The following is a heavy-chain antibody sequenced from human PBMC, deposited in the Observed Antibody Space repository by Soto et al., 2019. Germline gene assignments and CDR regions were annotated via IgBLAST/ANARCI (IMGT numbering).Heavy chain of an antibody. CDR2: MNPNSGNT. Sequence: QVQLVQSGAEVKKPGASVKVSCKASGYTFTSYDINWVRQATGQGLEWMGWMNPNSGNTGYAQKFQGRVTMTRNTSISTAYMELSSLRSEDTAVYYCARGRGDSSSWYYCYYYMDVWGKGTTVTVSS. V-gene: IGHV1-8*01. D-gene: IGHD6-13*01. CDR1: GYTFTSYD. J-gene: IGHJ6*03. CDR3: ARGRGDSSSWYYCYYYMDV.